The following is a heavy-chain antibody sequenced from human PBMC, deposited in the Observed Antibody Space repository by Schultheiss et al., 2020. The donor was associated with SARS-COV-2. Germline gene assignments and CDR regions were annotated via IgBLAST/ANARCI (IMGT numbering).Heavy chain of an antibody. CDR3: ARVRVDWYFDL. Sequence: GGSLRLSCAASGFTFSSYCMHWVRQAPGKGLEWVAVISYDGSNKYYADSVKGRFTISRDNSKNTLYLQMSSLRADDTAVYYCARVRVDWYFDLWGRGTLVTVSS. D-gene: IGHD5/OR15-5a*01. CDR1: GFTFSSYC. J-gene: IGHJ2*01. V-gene: IGHV3-30*12. CDR2: ISYDGSNK.